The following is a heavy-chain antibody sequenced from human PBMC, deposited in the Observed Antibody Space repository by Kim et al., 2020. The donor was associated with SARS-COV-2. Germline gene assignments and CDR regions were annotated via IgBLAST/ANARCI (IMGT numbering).Heavy chain of an antibody. CDR2: VYHTGST. J-gene: IGHJ3*02. D-gene: IGHD3-3*01. Sequence: TLSLTCTVSGASISSDNWWTWVRQSPGKGLEWIGEVYHTGSTKYNPSHKSRVTISVDKSKNHFSLDLMSLTAADTAVYYCAKMVFGLNVFEIWGQGTMITVSS. CDR1: GASISSDNW. V-gene: IGHV4-4*02. CDR3: AKMVFGLNVFEI.